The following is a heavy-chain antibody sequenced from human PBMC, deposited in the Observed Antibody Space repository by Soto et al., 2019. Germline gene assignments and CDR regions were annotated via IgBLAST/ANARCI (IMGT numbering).Heavy chain of an antibody. CDR3: AGYVDTAMDDAFDI. D-gene: IGHD5-18*01. J-gene: IGHJ3*02. V-gene: IGHV3-48*02. CDR2: ISSSSSTI. CDR1: GFTFSSYS. Sequence: GGSLRLSCAASGFTFSSYSMNWVRQAPGKGLEWVSYISSSSSTIYYADYVKGRFTISRDNAKNSRYLQMNSLRDEDTAVYCCAGYVDTAMDDAFDIWGQGTMVTVSS.